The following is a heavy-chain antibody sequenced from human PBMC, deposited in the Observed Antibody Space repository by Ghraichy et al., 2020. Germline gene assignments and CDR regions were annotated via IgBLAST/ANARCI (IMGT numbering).Heavy chain of an antibody. Sequence: GGSLRLSCAASGFTFSRYTMNWVRQAPGKGLEWVSSISSSSTYIHYTDSVEGRFTISRDNAKNSLYLQMNNLRVDDTAVYYCARDRLVYLVASPHDPFDIWGQGTMVTVS. CDR2: ISSSSTYI. V-gene: IGHV3-21*06. D-gene: IGHD1-20*01. J-gene: IGHJ3*02. CDR3: ARDRLVYLVASPHDPFDI. CDR1: GFTFSRYT.